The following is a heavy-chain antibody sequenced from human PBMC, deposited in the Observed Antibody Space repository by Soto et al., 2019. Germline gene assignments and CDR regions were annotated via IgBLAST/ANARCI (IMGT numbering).Heavy chain of an antibody. D-gene: IGHD6-13*01. V-gene: IGHV3-23*01. CDR2: ISGSGGST. CDR3: AKDQGSSWYEIDY. J-gene: IGHJ4*02. CDR1: GFTFSNYA. Sequence: PGGSVRLSCAASGFTFSNYAVTWVRQAPGKGLEWVSTISGSGGSTYYVDSVKGRFTISRDNSKNTLYLQMNSLRAEDTAVYYCAKDQGSSWYEIDYWGKGTLVTVSS.